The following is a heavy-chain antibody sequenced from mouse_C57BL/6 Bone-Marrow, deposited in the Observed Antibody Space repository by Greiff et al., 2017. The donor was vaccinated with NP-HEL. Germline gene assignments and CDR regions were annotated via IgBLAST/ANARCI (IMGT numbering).Heavy chain of an antibody. Sequence: QVQLQQSGPELVKPGASVKISCKASGYAFSSSWLNWVKQRPGKGLEWIGRIYPGDGDTNYNGKFKGKATLTADKSSSTAYMQLSSLTSEDSAVYFCARDEYGHWYFEVWGTGTTVTVSA. CDR2: IYPGDGDT. D-gene: IGHD5-1*01. V-gene: IGHV1-82*01. J-gene: IGHJ1*03. CDR3: ARDEYGHWYFEV. CDR1: GYAFSSSW.